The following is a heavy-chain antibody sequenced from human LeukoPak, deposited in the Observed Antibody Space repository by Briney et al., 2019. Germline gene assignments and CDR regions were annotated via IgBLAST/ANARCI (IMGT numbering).Heavy chain of an antibody. Sequence: GGSLRLSCAASGFTVSSNYMSWVRQAPGKGLEWVSVIYSGGSTYYADSVKGRFTTSRDNAKNTLYLQMNSLRAEDTAVYYCARSCYGSGSYCNWFDPWGQGTLVTVSS. CDR2: IYSGGST. D-gene: IGHD3-10*01. J-gene: IGHJ5*02. CDR3: ARSCYGSGSYCNWFDP. CDR1: GFTVSSNY. V-gene: IGHV3-53*01.